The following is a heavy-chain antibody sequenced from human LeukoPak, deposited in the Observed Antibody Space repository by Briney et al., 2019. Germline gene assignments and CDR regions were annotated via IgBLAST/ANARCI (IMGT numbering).Heavy chain of an antibody. V-gene: IGHV1-69*13. J-gene: IGHJ5*02. CDR2: IIPIFGTA. CDR3: ARALGYCSGGSCFARGNWFDP. CDR1: GGTFSSYA. D-gene: IGHD2-15*01. Sequence: SVKVSCKASGGTFSSYAISWVRQAPGQGLEWMGGIIPIFGTANYAQKFQGRVTITADESTSTAYMELSSLRSEDTAVYYRARALGYCSGGSCFARGNWFDPWGQGTLVTVSS.